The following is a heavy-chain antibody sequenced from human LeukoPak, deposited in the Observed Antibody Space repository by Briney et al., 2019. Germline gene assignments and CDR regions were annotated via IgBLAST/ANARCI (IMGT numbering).Heavy chain of an antibody. J-gene: IGHJ4*02. V-gene: IGHV3-15*01. D-gene: IGHD3-10*01. CDR1: GFTFSNAW. CDR2: IKSKTDGGTT. CDR3: TTDNRTLLYYYGSGSSYYFDY. Sequence: PGGSLRLSCAASGFTFSNAWMSWVRQAPGKGLEWVGRIKSKTDGGTTDYAARVKGRFTISRDDSKNTLYLQMNSLKTEDTAVYYCTTDNRTLLYYYGSGSSYYFDYWGQGTLVTVSS.